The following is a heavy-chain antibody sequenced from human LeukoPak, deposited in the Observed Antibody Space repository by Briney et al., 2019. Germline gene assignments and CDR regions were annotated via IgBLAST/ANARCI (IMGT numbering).Heavy chain of an antibody. CDR1: GGSFSGYY. CDR3: ASKLNWKSDY. Sequence: SETLSLNCAVYGGSFSGYYWIWIRQPPGKGLEWIGEINNSESTNYNTSIKSRVTKSVDTSKDQFSLKLSSVTAADTAVYYCASKLNWKSDYWGQGTLVTVSS. J-gene: IGHJ4*02. CDR2: INNSEST. D-gene: IGHD1-1*01. V-gene: IGHV4-34*01.